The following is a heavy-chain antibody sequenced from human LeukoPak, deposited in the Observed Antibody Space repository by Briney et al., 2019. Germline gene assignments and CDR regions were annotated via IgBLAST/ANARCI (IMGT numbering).Heavy chain of an antibody. J-gene: IGHJ4*02. Sequence: PSETLSLTCAVYGGSLSGYYWSWIRQSPGKGLEWVANIKQDGSEKYYVDSVKGRFTVSRDNAKNSLYLQMNSLRAEDTAVYYCARDWEYWGQGTLVTVSS. CDR3: ARDWEY. CDR2: IKQDGSEK. D-gene: IGHD1-26*01. V-gene: IGHV3-7*01. CDR1: GGSLSGYY.